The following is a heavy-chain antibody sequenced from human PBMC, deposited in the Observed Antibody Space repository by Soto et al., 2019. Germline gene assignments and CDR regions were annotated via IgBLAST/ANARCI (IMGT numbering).Heavy chain of an antibody. Sequence: SETLSLTCSVSGGFISTSYWNWIRQTAGTGLEWIGRIYITGSTNIHPSLKSRVAMSVDTAKSQFSLKLTSATAADTAVYYCARGGRDGFDLWGQGTMVTVSS. CDR1: GGFISTSY. CDR2: IYITGST. J-gene: IGHJ3*01. D-gene: IGHD3-10*01. CDR3: ARGGRDGFDL. V-gene: IGHV4-4*07.